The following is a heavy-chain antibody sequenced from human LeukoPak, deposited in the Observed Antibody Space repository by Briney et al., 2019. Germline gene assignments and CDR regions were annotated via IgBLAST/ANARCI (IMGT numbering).Heavy chain of an antibody. CDR1: GFTFSDYY. V-gene: IGHV3-11*04. CDR3: ARDSLKDYYGSGYIDY. D-gene: IGHD3-10*01. J-gene: IGHJ4*02. Sequence: GGSLRLSCAASGFTFSDYYMSWIRQAPGKGLEWVSYISSSGSTIYYADSVKGRFTISRDNAKNSLYLQMNSLRAEDTAVYYCARDSLKDYYGSGYIDYWGQGTLVTVSS. CDR2: ISSSGSTI.